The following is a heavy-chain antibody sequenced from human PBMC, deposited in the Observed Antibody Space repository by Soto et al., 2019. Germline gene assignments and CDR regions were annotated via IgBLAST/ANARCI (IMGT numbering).Heavy chain of an antibody. CDR3: ARFGLELRNYYYGMDV. CDR1: GFTFSDYY. V-gene: IGHV3-11*01. D-gene: IGHD1-7*01. Sequence: GGSLRLSCAASGFTFSDYYMSWIRQAPGKGLEWVSYISSSGSTIYYADSVKGRFTISRDNAKNSLYLQMNSLRAEDTAVYYCARFGLELRNYYYGMDVWGQGTTVTVSS. J-gene: IGHJ6*02. CDR2: ISSSGSTI.